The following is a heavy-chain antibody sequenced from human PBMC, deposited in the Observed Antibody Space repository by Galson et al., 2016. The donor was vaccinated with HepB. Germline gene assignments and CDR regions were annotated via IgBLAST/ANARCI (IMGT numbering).Heavy chain of an antibody. D-gene: IGHD5-18*01. CDR1: GSTFRNYA. Sequence: SGSTFRNYAINWVRQAPGHGLEWMGRIIPVLGIADYARNFQGRLTITADTSTDTAYMELSSLESDDTAVYYCACRGHSQGPTLQHSYYGMDVWGQGTTVAVSS. V-gene: IGHV1-69*04. CDR2: IIPVLGIA. J-gene: IGHJ6*02. CDR3: ACRGHSQGPTLQHSYYGMDV.